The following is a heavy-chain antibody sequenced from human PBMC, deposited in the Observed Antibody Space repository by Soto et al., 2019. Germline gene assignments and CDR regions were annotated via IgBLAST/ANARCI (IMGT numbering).Heavy chain of an antibody. D-gene: IGHD6-13*01. CDR1: GGSISSYY. J-gene: IGHJ5*02. CDR2: IYYSGST. V-gene: IGHV4-59*13. Sequence: SETLSLTCTVSGGSISSYYWSWIRQPPGKGLEWIGYIYYSGSTNYNPSLKSRVTISVDTSKNQFSLKLSSVTAADTAVYYCARDPAAAGWFDPWGQGTMVTVYS. CDR3: ARDPAAAGWFDP.